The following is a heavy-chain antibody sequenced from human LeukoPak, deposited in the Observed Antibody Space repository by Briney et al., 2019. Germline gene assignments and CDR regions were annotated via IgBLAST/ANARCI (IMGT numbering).Heavy chain of an antibody. J-gene: IGHJ4*02. Sequence: SPSETLSLTCTVSGGSINSFYWSWIRQPAGKGLEWIGRISSSGSTNYNPSLKSRVTMSVDTSKNQISLKLSSVTAADTAVYYCAREGSDSSGYYYLHYWGQGTLVTVSS. CDR3: AREGSDSSGYYYLHY. CDR1: GGSINSFY. V-gene: IGHV4-4*07. D-gene: IGHD3-22*01. CDR2: ISSSGST.